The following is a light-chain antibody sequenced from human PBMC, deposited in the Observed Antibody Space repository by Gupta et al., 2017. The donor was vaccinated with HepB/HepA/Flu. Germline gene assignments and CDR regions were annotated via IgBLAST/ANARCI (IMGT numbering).Light chain of an antibody. CDR1: SSDVGSYIY. CDR3: DSDAGSNNWV. CDR2: EVS. Sequence: QSALTQPPSASGSPGPSVTISCTGTSSDVGSYIYVSWYQQHPGKPHKLMVYEVSRRPAGVPARFSGSKSGNTASLTVSVRTEEEAADYYCDSDAGSNNWVFGGGTKLTVL. J-gene: IGLJ3*02. V-gene: IGLV2-8*01.